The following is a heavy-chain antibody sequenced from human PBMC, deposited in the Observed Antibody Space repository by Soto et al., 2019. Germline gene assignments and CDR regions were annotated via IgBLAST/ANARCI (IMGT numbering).Heavy chain of an antibody. CDR3: AKGSGYSSNFVGYVHTHLNWFDP. V-gene: IGHV3-23*01. CDR1: GFPFSSYS. J-gene: IGHJ5*02. Sequence: GGPLILSCAASGFPFSSYSMSWVRTAPGKGLEWVSAISGSGGSTYYADSVKGRFTISRDNSKNTLYLQMNSLRAEDTAVYYCAKGSGYSSNFVGYVHTHLNWFDPWGQGTLVTVS. CDR2: ISGSGGST. D-gene: IGHD6-19*01.